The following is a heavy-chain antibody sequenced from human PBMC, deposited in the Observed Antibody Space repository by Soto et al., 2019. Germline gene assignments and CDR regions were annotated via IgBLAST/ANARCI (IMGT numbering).Heavy chain of an antibody. J-gene: IGHJ5*02. CDR3: ARHAERIAQIGWFDP. CDR1: GFAFLSSA. Sequence: GGSLKLSCVTSGFAFLSSAMGWVRQAPGKGLEWVSAISGSGEGTYYADSVKGRFTISRDNSKSTLCLQMNSLRAEDTAVYYCARHAERIAQIGWFDPWGQGT. V-gene: IGHV3-23*01. D-gene: IGHD6-13*01. CDR2: ISGSGEGT.